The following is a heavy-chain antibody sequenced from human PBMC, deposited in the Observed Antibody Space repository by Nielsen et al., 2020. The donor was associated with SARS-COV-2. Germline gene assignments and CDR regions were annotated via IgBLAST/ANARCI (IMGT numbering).Heavy chain of an antibody. Sequence: SVKVSCKASGGTFSSYAISWVRQAPGQGLEWMGGIIPIFGTASYAQKFQGRVTITADESTSTAYMELSSLRSEDTAVYYCAAMVRGVIDAFDIWGQGTMVTVSS. V-gene: IGHV1-69*13. J-gene: IGHJ3*02. CDR1: GGTFSSYA. CDR3: AAMVRGVIDAFDI. D-gene: IGHD3-10*01. CDR2: IIPIFGTA.